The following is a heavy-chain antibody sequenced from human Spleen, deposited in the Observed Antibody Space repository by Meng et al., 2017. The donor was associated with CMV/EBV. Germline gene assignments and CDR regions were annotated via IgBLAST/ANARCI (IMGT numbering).Heavy chain of an antibody. V-gene: IGHV3-23*03. Sequence: GGSLRLSCAASGFTFNGYAMSWVRQAPGKGLDWVSVIYSGGSSTYYADSVKGRFTISRDNSKNTLYLQMNSLRAEDTAVYYCAKVEHDSSGIYGLGVNAYWGQGTLVTV. CDR1: GFTFNGYA. CDR2: IYSGGSST. J-gene: IGHJ4*02. D-gene: IGHD3-22*01. CDR3: AKVEHDSSGIYGLGVNAY.